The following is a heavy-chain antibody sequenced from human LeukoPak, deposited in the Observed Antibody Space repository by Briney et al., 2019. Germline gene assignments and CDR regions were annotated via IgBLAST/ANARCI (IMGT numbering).Heavy chain of an antibody. CDR1: GFTFSSYS. CDR2: ISSSSSTI. J-gene: IGHJ4*02. D-gene: IGHD3-10*01. CDR3: ASTRGLTMVRGVIIWPTDY. V-gene: IGHV3-48*04. Sequence: GGSLRLSCAASGFTFSSYSMNWVRQAPGKGLEWVSYISSSSSTIYYADSVKGRFTISRDNAKNSLYLQMNSLRAEDTAVYYCASTRGLTMVRGVIIWPTDYWGQGTLVTVSS.